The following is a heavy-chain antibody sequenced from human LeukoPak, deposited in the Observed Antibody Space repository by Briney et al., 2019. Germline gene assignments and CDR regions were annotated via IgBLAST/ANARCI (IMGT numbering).Heavy chain of an antibody. V-gene: IGHV3-33*01. J-gene: IGHJ4*02. CDR2: IWYDGSNK. CDR1: GFTFSSYG. Sequence: GRSLRLSCAASGFTFSSYGVHWVRQAPGKGLEWVAVIWYDGSNKYYADSVKGRFTISRDNSKNTLHLQMNSLRAEDTAVYYCARDQDAYSSGWYYFDYWGQGTLVTVSS. CDR3: ARDQDAYSSGWYYFDY. D-gene: IGHD6-19*01.